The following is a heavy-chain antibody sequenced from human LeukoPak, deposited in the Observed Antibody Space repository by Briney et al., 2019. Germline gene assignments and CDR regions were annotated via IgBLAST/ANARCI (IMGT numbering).Heavy chain of an antibody. Sequence: PSETLSLTCAVSGGSISSGGFSWSWIRQPPGKGLEWIGYIYHSGSTYYNPSLKSRVTISVDRSKNQFSLKLSSVTAADTAVYYCAGVVRTAGLQGFDPWGQGTLVTVSS. V-gene: IGHV4-30-2*01. D-gene: IGHD5-24*01. CDR3: AGVVRTAGLQGFDP. CDR1: GGSISSGGFS. CDR2: IYHSGST. J-gene: IGHJ5*02.